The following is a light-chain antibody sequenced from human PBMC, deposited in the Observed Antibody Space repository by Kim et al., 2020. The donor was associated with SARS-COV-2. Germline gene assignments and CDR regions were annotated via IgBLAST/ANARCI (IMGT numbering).Light chain of an antibody. CDR1: QSVSSSF. CDR2: GAS. J-gene: IGKJ4*01. V-gene: IGKV3-20*01. CDR3: QQYGRSPLT. Sequence: LSPGERATLSCSASQSVSSSFLAWYQQKPGQAPRLLIYGASSRATGIPDRFSGSGSGTDFTLTISRLEPEDFAVYYCQQYGRSPLTFGGGTKLEI.